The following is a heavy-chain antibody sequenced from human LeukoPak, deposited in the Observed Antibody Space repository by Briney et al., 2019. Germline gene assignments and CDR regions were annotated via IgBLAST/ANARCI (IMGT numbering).Heavy chain of an antibody. D-gene: IGHD5-24*01. Sequence: GGPLRLSCAASGFTLSDYYLTWIRQAPGKGLEWVSYITSRGSTIYHADSVKGRFTISRDNAKSTLYLQMNSLRVEDTAVYYCARDRPPRGGYSSPYYFFYMDVWGKGTTVAVSS. J-gene: IGHJ6*03. CDR3: ARDRPPRGGYSSPYYFFYMDV. CDR2: ITSRGSTI. CDR1: GFTLSDYY. V-gene: IGHV3-11*04.